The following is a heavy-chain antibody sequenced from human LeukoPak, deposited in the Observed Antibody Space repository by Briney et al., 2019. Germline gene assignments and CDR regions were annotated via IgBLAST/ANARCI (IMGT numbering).Heavy chain of an antibody. Sequence: PGGSLRLSCAASGFTFSRYAMSWVHQAPGKGLEWVSAISGSGGSTYYADSVKGRFTISRDNSKNTLYLQMNSLRAEDTAVYYCAKDGGSSSSSIPDYWGQGTLVTVSS. CDR1: GFTFSRYA. CDR3: AKDGGSSSSSIPDY. V-gene: IGHV3-23*01. J-gene: IGHJ4*02. D-gene: IGHD6-13*01. CDR2: ISGSGGST.